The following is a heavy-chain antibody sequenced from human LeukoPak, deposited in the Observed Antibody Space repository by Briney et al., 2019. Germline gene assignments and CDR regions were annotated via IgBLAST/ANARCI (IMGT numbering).Heavy chain of an antibody. D-gene: IGHD6-13*01. J-gene: IGHJ4*02. CDR1: GGSITSYY. CDR3: ASYSSTWPSYYFDY. CDR2: ISDSGST. Sequence: SETLSLTCTVSGGSITSYYWNWIRQPPGKGLEWIGYISDSGSTIYNPSLKSRVTISADTSKNQFSLKLSSVTAADTAVYFCASYSSTWPSYYFDYWGQGILVTVSS. V-gene: IGHV4-59*08.